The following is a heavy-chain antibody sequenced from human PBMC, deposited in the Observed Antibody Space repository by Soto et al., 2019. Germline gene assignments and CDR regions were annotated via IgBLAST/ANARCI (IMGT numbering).Heavy chain of an antibody. CDR2: IGIGSSTK. CDR1: GFTFRNYG. J-gene: IGHJ3*01. CDR3: ARDQLYYNDISGRPLNAFDV. Sequence: GGSLRLSCAASGFTFRNYGMNWVRQAPGKGLEYVSYIGIGSSTKYYADSVKGRFTISRDNAKNSLYLQMNSLRAEDTAVYYCARDQLYYNDISGRPLNAFDVWGQGTMVTVSS. D-gene: IGHD3-22*01. V-gene: IGHV3-48*01.